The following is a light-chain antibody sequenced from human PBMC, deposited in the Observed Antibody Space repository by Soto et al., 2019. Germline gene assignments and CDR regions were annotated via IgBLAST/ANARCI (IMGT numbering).Light chain of an antibody. V-gene: IGKV1-5*03. J-gene: IGKJ1*01. CDR1: QNIGSL. CDR2: KAS. Sequence: DIQLTQSPSTLSASVGDTVTITCRASQNIGSLLAWYQQKPGKAPKLLIHKASTLEKGVPSRFSGSESGTEFTLTISSLQPDDFATYYCQQYNSYSPTFGQGTKVEIK. CDR3: QQYNSYSPT.